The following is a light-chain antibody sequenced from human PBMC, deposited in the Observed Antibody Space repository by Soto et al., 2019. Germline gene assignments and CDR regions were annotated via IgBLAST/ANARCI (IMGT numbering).Light chain of an antibody. CDR2: DAS. J-gene: IGKJ1*01. V-gene: IGKV3-20*01. CDR1: QSVSSY. CDR3: QQYGSSTWT. Sequence: NGLTKSTGTLSLSPGERATLSCRARQSVSSYLAWYQQKPGQAPRLLIYDASNRATGIPARFSGSGSGTDFTLTISRLEPEDFAVYYCQQYGSSTWTFGQGTKVDI.